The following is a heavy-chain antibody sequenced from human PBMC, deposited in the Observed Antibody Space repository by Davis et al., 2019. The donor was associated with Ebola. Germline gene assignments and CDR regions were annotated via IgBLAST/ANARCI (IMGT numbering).Heavy chain of an antibody. V-gene: IGHV3-74*01. CDR3: ARDLPGGDWYFDL. CDR1: GVSLSHFW. J-gene: IGHJ2*01. Sequence: GESPKTHRAASGVSLSHFWMNWVRRPPGKGLVWVSYISPDGSETKYADSVKGRFTVSRDNAKNTLYLEMNSLRVEDTAMYYCARDLPGGDWYFDLWGRGTLVTVSS. CDR2: ISPDGSET. D-gene: IGHD3-10*01.